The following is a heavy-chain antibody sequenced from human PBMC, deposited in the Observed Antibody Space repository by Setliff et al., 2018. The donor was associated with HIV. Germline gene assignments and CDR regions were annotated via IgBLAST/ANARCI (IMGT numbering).Heavy chain of an antibody. CDR1: GDSSSSHC. D-gene: IGHD4-17*01. CDR3: VRVDYGDYDFDY. V-gene: IGHV4-4*09. Sequence: SETLSLTCSVSGDSSSSHCWSWIRQPPGKGLEWIGYIYHSGSTYYNPSLKSRVTISVDTSKNQFSLKLISVTAADTAVFYCVRVDYGDYDFDYWGRGTLVTVSS. J-gene: IGHJ4*02. CDR2: IYHSGST.